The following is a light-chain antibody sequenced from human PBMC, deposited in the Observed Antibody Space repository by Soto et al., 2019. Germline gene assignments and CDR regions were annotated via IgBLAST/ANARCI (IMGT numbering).Light chain of an antibody. CDR1: ISDVGGSNY. CDR2: GVT. Sequence: QSVLTQPASVSGSPGQSISISCTGSISDVGGSNYVSWYQQHPGKAPKLLIYGVTGRPSGISDRFSGSKSGTTASLTISGLQADDEADYYCTSPTGRSTLVFGSGAKVTVL. V-gene: IGLV2-14*03. CDR3: TSPTGRSTLV. J-gene: IGLJ1*01.